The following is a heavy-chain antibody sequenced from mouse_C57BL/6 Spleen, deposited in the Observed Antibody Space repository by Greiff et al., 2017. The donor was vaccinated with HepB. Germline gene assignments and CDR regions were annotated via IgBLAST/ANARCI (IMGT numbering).Heavy chain of an antibody. Sequence: EVQLVESGPGLAKPSQTLSLTCSVTGYSITSDYWNWIRKFPGNKLEYMGNISYSGSTYYNPSLKSRISIIRDTSKNQYYLQLNTVTTEDTATYSCARALLYYGNYVGAMDYWGQGTSVTVSS. CDR3: ARALLYYGNYVGAMDY. CDR1: GYSITSDY. V-gene: IGHV3-8*01. J-gene: IGHJ4*01. D-gene: IGHD2-1*01. CDR2: ISYSGST.